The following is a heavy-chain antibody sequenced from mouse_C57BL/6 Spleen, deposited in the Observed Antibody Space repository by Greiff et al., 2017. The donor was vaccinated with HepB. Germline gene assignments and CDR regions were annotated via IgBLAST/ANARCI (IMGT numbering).Heavy chain of an antibody. CDR2: IDPSDSYT. Sequence: QVQLQQPGAELVKPGASVKLSCKASGYTFTSYWMQWVNQRPGQGLEWIGEIDPSDSYTNYNQKFKGKATLTVDTSSSTAYMQLSSLTSEDSAVYYCARKGYYYGSSYRYFDVWGTGTTVTVSS. CDR3: ARKGYYYGSSYRYFDV. D-gene: IGHD1-1*01. J-gene: IGHJ1*03. CDR1: GYTFTSYW. V-gene: IGHV1-50*01.